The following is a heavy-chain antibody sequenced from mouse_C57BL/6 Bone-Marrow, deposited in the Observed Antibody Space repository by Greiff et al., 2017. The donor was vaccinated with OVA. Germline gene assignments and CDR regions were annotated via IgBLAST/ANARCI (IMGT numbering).Heavy chain of an antibody. CDR1: GFSLTSYG. J-gene: IGHJ2*01. D-gene: IGHD4-1*01. Sequence: VMLVESGPGLVQPSQSLSITCTVSGFSLTSYGVHWVRQSPGKGLEWLGVIWSGGSTDYNAAFISRLSISKDNSKSQVFFKMNSLQADDTAIYYCARKGWDGVFDYWGQGTTLTVSS. V-gene: IGHV2-2*01. CDR2: IWSGGST. CDR3: ARKGWDGVFDY.